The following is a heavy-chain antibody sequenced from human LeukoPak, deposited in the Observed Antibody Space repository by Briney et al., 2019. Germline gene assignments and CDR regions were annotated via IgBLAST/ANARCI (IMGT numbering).Heavy chain of an antibody. V-gene: IGHV4-39*07. CDR1: GGSISNSTYY. J-gene: IGHJ4*02. CDR3: ASSAGTAPTNFDY. CDR2: IYYSGST. D-gene: IGHD1-1*01. Sequence: SETLSLTCTVSGGSISNSTYYWGWIRQPPGKGLEWIGSIYYSGSTYYNPSLKSRVTISVDTSKNQFSLKLSSVTAADTAVYYCASSAGTAPTNFDYWGQGTLATVSS.